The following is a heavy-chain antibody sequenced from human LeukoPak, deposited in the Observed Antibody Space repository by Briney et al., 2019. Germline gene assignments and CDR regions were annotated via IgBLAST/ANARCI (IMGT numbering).Heavy chain of an antibody. J-gene: IGHJ4*02. CDR3: ARESLYSGSASSDLDY. CDR1: GFTFSSYT. V-gene: IGHV3-21*01. Sequence: GDSLRLSCAASGFTFSSYTMDWVRQAPGKGLEWVSSISSSSGYVYYAESVKGRFTISRDNAENSLHLQMNSLRAEDTALYYCARESLYSGSASSDLDYWGQGTLVTVSS. D-gene: IGHD3-10*01. CDR2: ISSSSGYV.